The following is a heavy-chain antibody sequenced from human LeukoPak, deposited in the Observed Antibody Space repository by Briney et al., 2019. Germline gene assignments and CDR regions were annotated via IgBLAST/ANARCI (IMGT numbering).Heavy chain of an antibody. CDR1: GVTLSSFA. J-gene: IGHJ4*02. Sequence: GGSLRLSCAASGVTLSSFAMSWARQAPGKGLEWVSGISSSGSGGSTYYADSVKGRFTISRDNSKNTLYLQMNSLRAEDTAVYYCAKDRRIVGATGYSDYWGQGTLVTVSS. CDR3: AKDRRIVGATGYSDY. CDR2: ISSSGSGGST. D-gene: IGHD1-26*01. V-gene: IGHV3-23*01.